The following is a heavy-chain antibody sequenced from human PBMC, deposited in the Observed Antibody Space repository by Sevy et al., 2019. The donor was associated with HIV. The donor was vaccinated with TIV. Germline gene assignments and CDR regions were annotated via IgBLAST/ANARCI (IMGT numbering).Heavy chain of an antibody. J-gene: IGHJ3*02. V-gene: IGHV3-15*01. CDR3: TTDTGISDYDFWSGCDDTFDN. CDR1: GFTFSNAW. CDR2: IKSKTDGGTT. D-gene: IGHD3-3*01. Sequence: GGSLRLSCAASGFTFSNAWMSWVRQAPGKGLEWVGRIKSKTDGGTTDYAAPVKGRFTISTDESKNTLYLQMNSLKTEDTAVYYCTTDTGISDYDFWSGCDDTFDNWGQGTMVTVSS.